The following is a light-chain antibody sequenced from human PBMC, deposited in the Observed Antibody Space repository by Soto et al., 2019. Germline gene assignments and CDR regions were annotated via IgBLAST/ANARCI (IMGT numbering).Light chain of an antibody. CDR1: QSVSSN. V-gene: IGKV3-15*01. Sequence: EIVLTQSPDTLSLSPGEWATLSCRVSQSVSSNVAWYKQIPGQTPRLLIYGASTRATTIPVRFSGSGSGTEFTLTISSLKSEDFEVYYCHQYDDGPYTFGQGTKVDIK. J-gene: IGKJ2*01. CDR2: GAS. CDR3: HQYDDGPYT.